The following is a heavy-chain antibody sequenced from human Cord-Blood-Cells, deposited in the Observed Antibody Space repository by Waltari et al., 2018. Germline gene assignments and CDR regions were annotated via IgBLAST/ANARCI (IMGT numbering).Heavy chain of an antibody. CDR3: ANGQGVINY. CDR1: GCTFRSYA. J-gene: IGHJ4*02. D-gene: IGHD3-10*01. Sequence: EVQLLESGGGLVQPGGSLRLSCAASGCTFRSYAMSWVRQDPGKGLEWVSAISGSGGSTYYADSVKGRFTISRDNSKNTLYLQMNSLRAEDTAVYYCANGQGVINYWGQGTLVTVSS. V-gene: IGHV3-23*01. CDR2: ISGSGGST.